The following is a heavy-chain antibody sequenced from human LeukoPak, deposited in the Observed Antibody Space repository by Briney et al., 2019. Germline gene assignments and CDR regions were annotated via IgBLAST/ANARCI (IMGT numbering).Heavy chain of an antibody. Sequence: GGSLRLSCAASGFTFSSYWMSRVRQAPGKGLEWVANIKQDGSEKYYVDSVKGRFTISRDNAKNSLYLQMNSLRAEDTAVYYCARDRETYSNNWFDPWGQGTLVTVSS. CDR2: IKQDGSEK. CDR1: GFTFSSYW. CDR3: ARDRETYSNNWFDP. V-gene: IGHV3-7*01. J-gene: IGHJ5*02. D-gene: IGHD2-15*01.